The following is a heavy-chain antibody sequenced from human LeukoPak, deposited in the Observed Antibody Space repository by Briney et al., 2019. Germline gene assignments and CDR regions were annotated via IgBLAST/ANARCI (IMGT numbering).Heavy chain of an antibody. CDR3: AKPPLYYDDNWYTYYFDY. J-gene: IGHJ4*02. V-gene: IGHV3-23*01. CDR2: ISGSGGST. CDR1: GFTFSSYA. Sequence: GGSLRLSCAASGFTFSSYAMSWVRQAPGKGLEWVSAISGSGGSTYYADSVKGRFTISRDNSKNTLFLQMNSLRAEDTAVYYCAKPPLYYDDNWYTYYFDYWGQGTLVTVSS. D-gene: IGHD1/OR15-1a*01.